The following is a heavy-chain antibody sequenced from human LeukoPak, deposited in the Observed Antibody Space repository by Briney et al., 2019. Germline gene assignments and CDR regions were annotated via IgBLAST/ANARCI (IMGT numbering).Heavy chain of an antibody. CDR2: IYHIGNT. Sequence: SETLSLTCTVSGASIRSHYWSWIRQPPGKGLEWIGYIYHIGNTNYNPSLKSRLTISVDTSKNQFSLKLSSVTAADTAVYYCARTSENYDFWSGYLFDYWGQGTLVTVSS. D-gene: IGHD3-3*01. V-gene: IGHV4-59*11. CDR3: ARTSENYDFWSGYLFDY. J-gene: IGHJ4*02. CDR1: GASIRSHY.